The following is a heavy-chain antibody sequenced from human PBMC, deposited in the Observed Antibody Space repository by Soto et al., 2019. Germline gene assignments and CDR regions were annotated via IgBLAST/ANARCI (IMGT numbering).Heavy chain of an antibody. CDR3: ASGGYDIVLKPD. Sequence: SETLSLTCTVSGGSISSSSYYWGWIRQPPGKGLEWIGSIYYSGSTYYNPSLKSRVTISVDTSKNQFSLKLSSVTAADTAVYYCASGGYDIVLKPDWGQGTLVTVSS. V-gene: IGHV4-39*01. CDR2: IYYSGST. J-gene: IGHJ4*02. D-gene: IGHD2-8*01. CDR1: GGSISSSSYY.